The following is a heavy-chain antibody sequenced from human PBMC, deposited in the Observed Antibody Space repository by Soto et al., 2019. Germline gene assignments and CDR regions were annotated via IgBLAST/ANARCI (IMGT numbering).Heavy chain of an antibody. CDR3: ARSYRRGSITIFGVEPMDV. J-gene: IGHJ6*02. CDR1: GGTFSSYA. CDR2: IIPIFGTA. V-gene: IGHV1-69*13. D-gene: IGHD3-3*01. Sequence: GASVKVSCKASGGTFSSYAISWVRQAPGQGVEWMGGIIPIFGTANYAQKFQGRVTITADESTSTAYMELSSLRSEDTAVYYCARSYRRGSITIFGVEPMDVWGQGTTVTVSS.